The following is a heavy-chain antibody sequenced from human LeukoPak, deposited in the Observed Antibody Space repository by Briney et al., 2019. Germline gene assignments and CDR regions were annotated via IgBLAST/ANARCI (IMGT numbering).Heavy chain of an antibody. CDR2: INPNSGGT. CDR1: GYTFTGYY. CDR3: ARFRTTVTKAADY. J-gene: IGHJ4*02. V-gene: IGHV1-2*02. D-gene: IGHD4-17*01. Sequence: GASVKVSCKASGYTFTGYYMHWVRQAPGQGLEWMGWINPNSGGTNYAQKFQGRVTMTRDTSISTAYMELSRLRSDDTAVYYCARFRTTVTKAADYWGQGTLVTVSS.